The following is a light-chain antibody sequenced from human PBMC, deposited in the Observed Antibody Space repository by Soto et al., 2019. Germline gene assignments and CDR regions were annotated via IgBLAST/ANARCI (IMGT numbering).Light chain of an antibody. CDR3: SSYTSSSTLV. Sequence: QSVLTQPASLSGSPGQSITISCTGTSSYVGGYNYVSWYQQHPGKAPKLMIYDVSNRPSGVYNRFSASKSGNTASLTISGLQAEDEADYYCSSYTSSSTLVFGTGTKVTVL. CDR2: DVS. V-gene: IGLV2-14*01. J-gene: IGLJ1*01. CDR1: SSYVGGYNY.